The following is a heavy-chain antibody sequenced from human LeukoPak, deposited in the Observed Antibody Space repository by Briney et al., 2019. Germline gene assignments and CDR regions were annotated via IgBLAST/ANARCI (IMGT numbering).Heavy chain of an antibody. V-gene: IGHV3-23*01. CDR1: GFTFSSYA. J-gene: IGHJ4*02. CDR2: ISGSGGST. CDR3: ARGVAAAGSYYFDY. Sequence: PGGSLRLSCAASGFTFSSYAMSWVRQAPGKGLEWVSAISGSGGSTYYADSVKGRFTISRDNAKNSLYLQMNSLRAEDTAVYYCARGVAAAGSYYFDYWGQGTLVTVSS. D-gene: IGHD6-13*01.